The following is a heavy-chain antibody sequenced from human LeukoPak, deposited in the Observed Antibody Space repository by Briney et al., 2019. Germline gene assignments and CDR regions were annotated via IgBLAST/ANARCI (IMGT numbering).Heavy chain of an antibody. V-gene: IGHV1-3*01. J-gene: IGHJ4*02. CDR3: ARGRWTDGGWGSYFFGY. CDR2: IDAGNGRT. D-gene: IGHD1-1*01. Sequence: ASVKVSCKASQYSFSDYAIHWVRQAPGQRLEWMGWIDAGNGRTKYSQSFQGRLTIIRDTSATTAYMELSGLTSEDTATYYCARGRWTDGGWGSYFFGYRGQGTLVSVS. CDR1: QYSFSDYA.